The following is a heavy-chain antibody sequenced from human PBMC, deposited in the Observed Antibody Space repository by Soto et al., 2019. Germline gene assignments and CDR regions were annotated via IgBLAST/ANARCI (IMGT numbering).Heavy chain of an antibody. J-gene: IGHJ4*02. V-gene: IGHV4-34*01. D-gene: IGHD2-8*01. CDR3: ARGKGYCTTSSCRECGSCYYDY. Sequence: NPSETLSLTCAVYGGSFSNYYWTWIRQPPGKGLEWIGETNHSGSTNYNPSLKSRVTISVDTSKNQFSVKLSSVTAADTAVYYCARGKGYCTTSSCRECGSCYYDYWGQGTLVTVSS. CDR2: TNHSGST. CDR1: GGSFSNYY.